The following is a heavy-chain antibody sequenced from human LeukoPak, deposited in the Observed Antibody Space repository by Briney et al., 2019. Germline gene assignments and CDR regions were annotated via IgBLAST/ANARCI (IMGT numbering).Heavy chain of an antibody. J-gene: IGHJ4*02. CDR2: IYYSGST. D-gene: IGHD6-19*01. CDR1: GGSISSYY. CDR3: ARDTTAVTSSAFDS. Sequence: SETLSLTCTVSGGSISSYYWSWIRQPPGKGLEWIGYIYYSGSTNYNPSLKSRVTISVDKLKNQFSLRLSSVTAADTAVYYCARDTTAVTSSAFDSWGQGTLVTVSS. V-gene: IGHV4-59*12.